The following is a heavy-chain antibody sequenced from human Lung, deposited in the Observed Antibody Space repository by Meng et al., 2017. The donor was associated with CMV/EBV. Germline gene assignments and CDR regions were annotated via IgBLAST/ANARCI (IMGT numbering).Heavy chain of an antibody. Sequence: YTLSRYGITWVRQTPGQGLEWMGWISPYNGNTNYGQKLQGRVAMTADTSTNTAYMELRSLRSDDTAVYYCARGETFGALNPPPCDYWGQGTLVTVSS. CDR2: ISPYNGNT. CDR3: ARGETFGALNPPPCDY. CDR1: YTLSRYG. J-gene: IGHJ4*02. D-gene: IGHD3-3*01. V-gene: IGHV1-18*01.